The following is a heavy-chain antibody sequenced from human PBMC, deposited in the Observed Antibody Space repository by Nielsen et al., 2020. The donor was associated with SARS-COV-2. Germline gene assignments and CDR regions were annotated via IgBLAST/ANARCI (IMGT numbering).Heavy chain of an antibody. V-gene: IGHV3-30*18. CDR3: AKEQLVDRALIMYYFDS. J-gene: IGHJ4*02. CDR2: ASSDGSKK. D-gene: IGHD3-16*01. CDR1: GFTFSSYG. Sequence: GGSLRLSCVASGFTFSSYGMHWVRQAPGKGLEWVAVASSDGSKKYYADSVKGRFTISRDNSKNTLYLQMNSLRAEDTAVYFCAKEQLVDRALIMYYFDSWGQGTLVTVSS.